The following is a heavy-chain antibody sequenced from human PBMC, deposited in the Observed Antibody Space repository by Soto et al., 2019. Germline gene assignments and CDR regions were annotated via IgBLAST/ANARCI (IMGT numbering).Heavy chain of an antibody. CDR3: ARDSVDFWSGYHMGALDY. D-gene: IGHD3-3*01. CDR1: GFTLSEHY. V-gene: IGHV3-72*01. CDR2: SRDKAQGYST. Sequence: TGGSLRLSCAGSGFTLSEHYIDWVRQAPGKGLEWVGRSRDKAQGYSTAYAASLRGRFTTSRDESKNSVYLQMNSLRAEDTAVYYCARDSVDFWSGYHMGALDYWGQGTLVTVSS. J-gene: IGHJ4*02.